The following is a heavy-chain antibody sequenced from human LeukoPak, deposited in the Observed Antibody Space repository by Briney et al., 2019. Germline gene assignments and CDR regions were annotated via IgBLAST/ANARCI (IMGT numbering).Heavy chain of an antibody. V-gene: IGHV4-38-2*02. CDR1: GYSISSGYY. D-gene: IGHD1-26*01. Sequence: SETLSLTCTVSGYSISSGYYWSWIRQPPGKGLEWIGEINHSGSTNYNPSLKSRVTISVDTSKNQFSLKLSSVTAADTAVYYCARQDPGATDAFDIWGQGTMVTVSS. CDR2: INHSGST. CDR3: ARQDPGATDAFDI. J-gene: IGHJ3*02.